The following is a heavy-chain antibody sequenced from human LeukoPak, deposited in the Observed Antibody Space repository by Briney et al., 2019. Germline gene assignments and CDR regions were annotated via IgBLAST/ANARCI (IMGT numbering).Heavy chain of an antibody. D-gene: IGHD3-10*01. CDR3: ARAVVRGAGDFDY. J-gene: IGHJ4*02. CDR1: GGSISSSSYY. V-gene: IGHV4-39*07. CDR2: IYYSGST. Sequence: PSETLSLTCTVSGGSISSSSYYWGWIRQPPGKGLEWIGSIYYSGSTYYNPSLKSRVTISVDTSKNQFSLKLSSVTAADTAVYYCARAVVRGAGDFDYWGQGTLVTVSS.